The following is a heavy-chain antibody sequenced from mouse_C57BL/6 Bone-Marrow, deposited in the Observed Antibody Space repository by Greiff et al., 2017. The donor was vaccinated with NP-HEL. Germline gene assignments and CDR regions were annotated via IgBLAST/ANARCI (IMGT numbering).Heavy chain of an antibody. Sequence: EVQLQQSGPELVKPGASVKISCKASGYTFTDYYMNWVKQSHGKSLEWIGDINPNNGGTSYNQKFKGKATLTVDKSSSTAYMELRSLTSEDSAVYYCARWGSYYYGSSTYAMDYWGQGTSVTVSS. CDR2: INPNNGGT. D-gene: IGHD1-1*01. CDR1: GYTFTDYY. CDR3: ARWGSYYYGSSTYAMDY. J-gene: IGHJ4*01. V-gene: IGHV1-26*01.